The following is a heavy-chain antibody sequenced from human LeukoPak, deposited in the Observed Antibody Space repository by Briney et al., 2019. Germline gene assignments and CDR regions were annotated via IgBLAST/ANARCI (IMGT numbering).Heavy chain of an antibody. CDR2: ISSDGSNK. D-gene: IGHD6-19*01. Sequence: GGSLRLSCAASGFTFRSYGMHWVRQAPGMGLEWVAIISSDGSNKFYADSVKGRFTISRDNSKSTLYLQMNSLRAEDTAVYYCAGLVLDYWGQGTLVTVSS. CDR1: GFTFRSYG. V-gene: IGHV3-30*03. CDR3: AGLVLDY. J-gene: IGHJ4*02.